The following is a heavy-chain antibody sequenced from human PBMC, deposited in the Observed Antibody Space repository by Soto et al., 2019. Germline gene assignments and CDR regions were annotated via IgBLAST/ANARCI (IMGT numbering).Heavy chain of an antibody. CDR1: GFTFSSYA. Sequence: EVQLLESGGGLVQPGGSLRLSCAASGFTFSSYAMSWVRQAPGKGLEWVSAISGSGGSTYYADSVKGRFTISRDNSKNTLYLQMSSMRAEDTAVYYCARRSSVWYFDYLGQGTLVTVSS. CDR2: ISGSGGST. V-gene: IGHV3-23*01. CDR3: ARRSSVWYFDY. D-gene: IGHD6-19*01. J-gene: IGHJ4*02.